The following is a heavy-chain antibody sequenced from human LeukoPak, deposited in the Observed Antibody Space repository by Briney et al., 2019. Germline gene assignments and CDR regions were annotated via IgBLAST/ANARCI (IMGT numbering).Heavy chain of an antibody. D-gene: IGHD5-12*01. V-gene: IGHV1-69*13. Sequence: EASVKVSCKASVGTFSSYAISWVRQAPGQGLEWMGELIPIFGTANYAQKFQGRVTITADESTSTAYMELSSLRSEDTAVYYCARITPQYSGYDYYFDYWGQGTLVTVSS. CDR1: VGTFSSYA. J-gene: IGHJ4*02. CDR2: LIPIFGTA. CDR3: ARITPQYSGYDYYFDY.